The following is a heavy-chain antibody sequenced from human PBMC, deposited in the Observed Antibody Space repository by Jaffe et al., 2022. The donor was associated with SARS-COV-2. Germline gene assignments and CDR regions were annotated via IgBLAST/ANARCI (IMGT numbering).Heavy chain of an antibody. D-gene: IGHD3-10*01. Sequence: EVQLVESGGVVVQPGGSLRLSCAASGFTFDDYTMHWVRQAPGKGLEWVSLISWDGGSTYYADSVKGRFTISRDNSKNSLYLQMNSLRTEDTALYYCATDYGSGSYSPHLFTFDYWGQGTLVTVSS. J-gene: IGHJ4*02. V-gene: IGHV3-43*01. CDR2: ISWDGGST. CDR1: GFTFDDYT. CDR3: ATDYGSGSYSPHLFTFDY.